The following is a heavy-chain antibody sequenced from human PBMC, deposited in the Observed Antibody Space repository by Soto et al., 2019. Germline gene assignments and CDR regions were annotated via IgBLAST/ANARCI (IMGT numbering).Heavy chain of an antibody. V-gene: IGHV3-11*05. Sequence: GGSLRLSCAASGFTFSDYYMSWIRQAPGKGLEWVSYISSSSSYTNYADSVKGRFTITRDNIKNFLFLQMNGLRSDDTASYYCARDGLLFSGPYRPSRFDYWCLGTLVTVSS. J-gene: IGHJ4*02. CDR2: ISSSSSYT. D-gene: IGHD3-16*02. CDR3: ARDGLLFSGPYRPSRFDY. CDR1: GFTFSDYY.